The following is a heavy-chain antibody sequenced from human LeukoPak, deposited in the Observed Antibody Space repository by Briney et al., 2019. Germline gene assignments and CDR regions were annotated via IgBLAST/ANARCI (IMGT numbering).Heavy chain of an antibody. J-gene: IGHJ3*02. CDR2: ISGGGST. V-gene: IGHV3-53*01. CDR1: GFTVSDNY. Sequence: GGSLRLSCAASGFTVSDNYTSWVRQAPGKGLEWVSAISGGGSTYYADSVKGRFIISRENSKKKVYLQLNSMRAEDTAVYYCARGGDTIGSIRSPFDIWGQGTMVTVSS. D-gene: IGHD3-22*01. CDR3: ARGGDTIGSIRSPFDI.